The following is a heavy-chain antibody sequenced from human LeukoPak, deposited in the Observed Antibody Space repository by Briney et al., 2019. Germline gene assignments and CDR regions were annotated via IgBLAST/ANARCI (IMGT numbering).Heavy chain of an antibody. CDR3: ARAGYDYGTGYYFDY. J-gene: IGHJ4*02. V-gene: IGHV4-59*01. Sequence: SETLSLTCTVSGGSISSYYWSWIRLPPGKGLEWIGYIYYTGATYYNPSLKSRVTISLDTSKNQFSLKLSSVTAADAAAYYCARAGYDYGTGYYFDYWGQGALVTVSS. CDR2: IYYTGAT. D-gene: IGHD3-10*01. CDR1: GGSISSYY.